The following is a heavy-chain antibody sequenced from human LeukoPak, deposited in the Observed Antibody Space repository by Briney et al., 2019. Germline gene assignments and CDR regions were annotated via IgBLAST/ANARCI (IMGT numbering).Heavy chain of an antibody. CDR3: ASEVYDFWGGYYNHWFDP. D-gene: IGHD3-3*01. CDR1: GYSISSGYY. V-gene: IGHV4-38-2*02. J-gene: IGHJ5*02. CDR2: IYHSGST. Sequence: SETLSLTCTVSGYSISSGYYWGWIRQPPGKGLEWIGSIYHSGSTYYNPSLKSRVTISVDTSKNQFSLKLSSVTAADTAVYYCASEVYDFWGGYYNHWFDPWGQGTLVTVSS.